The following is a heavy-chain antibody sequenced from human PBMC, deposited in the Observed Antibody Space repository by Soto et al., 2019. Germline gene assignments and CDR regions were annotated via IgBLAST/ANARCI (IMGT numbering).Heavy chain of an antibody. D-gene: IGHD3-3*01. CDR1: GFTFTSSA. J-gene: IGHJ4*02. CDR3: AAVRFARSASTNFDY. CDR2: IVVGSGNT. V-gene: IGHV1-58*01. Sequence: SVKVSCKASGFTFTSSAVQWVRQARGQRLEWIGWIVVGSGNTNYAQKFQERVTITRDMSTSTAYMELSSLRSEDTAVYYCAAVRFARSASTNFDYWCQGPLVTLSS.